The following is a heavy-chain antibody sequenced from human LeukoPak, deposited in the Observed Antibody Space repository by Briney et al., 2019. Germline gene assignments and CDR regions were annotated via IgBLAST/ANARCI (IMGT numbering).Heavy chain of an antibody. CDR1: GFTFSSYG. CDR2: IWYDGSNK. D-gene: IGHD6-19*01. Sequence: GGSLRLSCAASGFTFSSYGMHWVRQAPGKGLEWVAVIWYDGSNKYYADSVKGRFTISRDNSKNTLYLRMNSLRAEDTAVYYCARDSLVVAGSLDYWGQGTLVTVSS. V-gene: IGHV3-33*01. J-gene: IGHJ4*02. CDR3: ARDSLVVAGSLDY.